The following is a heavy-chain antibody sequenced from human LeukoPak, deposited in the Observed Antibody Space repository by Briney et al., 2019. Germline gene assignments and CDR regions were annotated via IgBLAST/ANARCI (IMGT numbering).Heavy chain of an antibody. CDR2: IYPGDSDS. Sequence: GESLKISWKGSGYSFTSYWIGWVRQMPGKGLEWMGIIYPGDSDSRYSPSFQGQVTISADKSINTAYLQWSSLKASDTAIYYCAKKTLGSSGYFYYFDYWGQGTLVTVSS. V-gene: IGHV5-51*01. J-gene: IGHJ4*02. CDR3: AKKTLGSSGYFYYFDY. CDR1: GYSFTSYW. D-gene: IGHD3-22*01.